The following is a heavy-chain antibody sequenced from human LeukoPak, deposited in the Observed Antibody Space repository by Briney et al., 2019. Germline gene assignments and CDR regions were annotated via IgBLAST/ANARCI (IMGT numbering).Heavy chain of an antibody. J-gene: IGHJ3*02. D-gene: IGHD5-12*01. CDR2: ISWNSGSI. CDR1: GFIFDDYA. V-gene: IGHV3-9*01. Sequence: GRSLRLSCAASGFIFDDYAMHWVRQAPGKGLEWVSGISWNSGSIGYADSVKGRFTISRDNAKNSLYLQMNSLRAEDTALYYCAKDTSGYDNFDAFDIWGQGTMVTVSS. CDR3: AKDTSGYDNFDAFDI.